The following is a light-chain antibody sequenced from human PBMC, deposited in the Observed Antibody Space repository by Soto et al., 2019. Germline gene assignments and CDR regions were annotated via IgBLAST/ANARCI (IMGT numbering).Light chain of an antibody. CDR3: QQYYSTPLLT. CDR1: QSVLYSSKNKNN. J-gene: IGKJ4*01. Sequence: DIVMTQSPDSLSVYRGERATINCKSSQSVLYSSKNKNNLAWYQQKPGQPPKLLIYWASTRESGVPDRFSGSGSGTDFTLTISSLQAEDVAVYYCQQYYSTPLLTFGGGTKVEIK. CDR2: WAS. V-gene: IGKV4-1*01.